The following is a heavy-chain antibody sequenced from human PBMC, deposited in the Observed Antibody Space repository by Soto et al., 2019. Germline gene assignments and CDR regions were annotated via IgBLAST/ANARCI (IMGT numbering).Heavy chain of an antibody. D-gene: IGHD2-2*01. J-gene: IGHJ4*02. CDR1: GGSFSGYY. V-gene: IGHV4-34*01. CDR2: INHSGST. Sequence: QVQLQQWGAGLLKPSETLSLTCAVYGGSFSGYYWSWIRQPPGKGLEWLGEINHSGSTNYNPSLKSLVTISVDTSKNQFSLKRSSVAAAVTAVYYCARGRRKVVPDAMKVAFFDYWGQGTLVTVSS. CDR3: ARGRRKVVPDAMKVAFFDY.